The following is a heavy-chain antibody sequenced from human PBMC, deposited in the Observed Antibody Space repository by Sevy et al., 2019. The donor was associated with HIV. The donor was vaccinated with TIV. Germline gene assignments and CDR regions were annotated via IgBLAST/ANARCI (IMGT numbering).Heavy chain of an antibody. CDR3: ARGAYYYDTSGLYFMDV. D-gene: IGHD3-22*01. V-gene: IGHV3-7*01. Sequence: GGSLRLSCAASGFNIRTHWMLWVRQAPGKGLEWVANINEDGSTKYYLDSVKGRFTISRDNAENSVFLQMNSLRVEDTAVYYCARGAYYYDTSGLYFMDVWGQGTTVTVSS. CDR2: INEDGSTK. J-gene: IGHJ6*02. CDR1: GFNIRTHW.